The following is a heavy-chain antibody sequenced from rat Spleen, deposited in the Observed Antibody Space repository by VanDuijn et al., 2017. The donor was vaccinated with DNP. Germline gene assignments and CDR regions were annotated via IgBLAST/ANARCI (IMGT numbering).Heavy chain of an antibody. V-gene: IGHV3-1*01. CDR3: ARLGYYYSYYWYFDF. D-gene: IGHD1-1*01. CDR2: ISSSGST. Sequence: EVQLQESGPGLVKPSQSLSLTCSVTGYSITRNYWAWIRKFPGNKMEWIGHISSSGSTSYNPSLKSRISITRDTSKNQFFLQLNSVTTEDTATYYCARLGYYYSYYWYFDFWGPGTMVTVSS. CDR1: GYSITRNY. J-gene: IGHJ1*01.